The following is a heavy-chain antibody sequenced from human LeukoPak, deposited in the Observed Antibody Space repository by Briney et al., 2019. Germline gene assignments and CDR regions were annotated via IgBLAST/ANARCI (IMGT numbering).Heavy chain of an antibody. Sequence: SVKVSCKASGGTFSSYTISWVRQAPGQGPEWMGRIIPILGIANYAQKFQGRVTITADKSTSTAYMELSSLRSEDTAVYYCARDSGGSYYRSTPYWGQGTLVTVSS. CDR1: GGTFSSYT. CDR2: IIPILGIA. V-gene: IGHV1-69*04. CDR3: ARDSGGSYYRSTPY. D-gene: IGHD1-26*01. J-gene: IGHJ4*02.